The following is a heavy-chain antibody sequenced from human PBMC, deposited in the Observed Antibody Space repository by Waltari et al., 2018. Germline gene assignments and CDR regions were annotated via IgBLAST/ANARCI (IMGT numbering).Heavy chain of an antibody. D-gene: IGHD6-13*01. CDR2: IYFTGRT. CDR3: ARGIWQQLAHFDS. V-gene: IGHV4-39*01. J-gene: IGHJ4*02. CDR1: GTSVTPTNYF. Sequence: QLHLQLSGPGLVKPSETLSLTCAVSGTSVTPTNYFWGWIRQPPGKGLEWIGRIYFTGRTDNNPSLKSRVTISIDTSTNQFSRNLRSVTAADTAVYYCARGIWQQLAHFDSWGQGTLVTVSS.